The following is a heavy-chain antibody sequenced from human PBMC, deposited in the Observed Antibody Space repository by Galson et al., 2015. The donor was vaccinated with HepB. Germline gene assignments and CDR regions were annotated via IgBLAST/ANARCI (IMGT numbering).Heavy chain of an antibody. V-gene: IGHV3-23*01. J-gene: IGHJ4*02. CDR1: GFIFSHYA. CDR3: ANVLLDY. CDR2: IIGSGDST. Sequence: SLRLSCAASGFIFSHYAMTWVRQAPGKGLEWVSVIIGSGDSTDYADSVRGRFTISRDNSKNTLYLQMNSLRAEDTAVYYCANVLLDYWGQGTQVTVSS.